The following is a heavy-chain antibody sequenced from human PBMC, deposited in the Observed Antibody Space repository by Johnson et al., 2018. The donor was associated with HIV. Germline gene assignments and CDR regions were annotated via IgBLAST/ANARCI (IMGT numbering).Heavy chain of an antibody. CDR1: GFTFSSYG. Sequence: QVQLVESGGGVVRPGGSLRLSCAASGFTFSSYGMHWVRQAPGKGLEWVAVIWYDGSNKYYVDSVKGRFTISRDNSKNTLYLQMNSLRAEDTAVYYCARDWGFVGAFDIWGQGTMVTVSS. V-gene: IGHV3-33*08. CDR3: ARDWGFVGAFDI. J-gene: IGHJ3*02. D-gene: IGHD3-16*01. CDR2: IWYDGSNK.